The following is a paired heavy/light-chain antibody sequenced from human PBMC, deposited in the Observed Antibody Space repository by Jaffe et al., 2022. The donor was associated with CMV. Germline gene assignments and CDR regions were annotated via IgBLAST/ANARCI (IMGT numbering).Heavy chain of an antibody. V-gene: IGHV3-11*01. CDR2: ISSSGSTT. CDR1: GFIFSDYY. Sequence: QVQLVESGGGLVKPGGSLRLSCAASGFIFSDYYMNWMRQAPGKGPEWVSYISSSGSTTYYAASVKGRFTVSRDNARVSLYLQMNTLGPEDTAIYYCAREPGRDGNSGSVWGRGIVVTVSS. J-gene: IGHJ4*02. CDR3: AREPGRDGNSGSV. D-gene: IGHD5-12*01.
Light chain of an antibody. CDR2: KAS. CDR3: QQYKTYSWA. Sequence: DIQMTQSPSTLSASVGDRVNISCRASQSISRWLAWYQQRPGKAPYLLIYKASSLESGVPSRFSGSGSGTEFTLTISNLQPDDFATYYCQQYKTYSWAFGQGTRVEI. V-gene: IGKV1-5*03. CDR1: QSISRW. J-gene: IGKJ1*01.